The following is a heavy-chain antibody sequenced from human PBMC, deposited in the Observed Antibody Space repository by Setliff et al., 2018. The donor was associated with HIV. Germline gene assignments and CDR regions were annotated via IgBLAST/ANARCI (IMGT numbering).Heavy chain of an antibody. CDR2: INHSGST. V-gene: IGHV4-34*01. Sequence: SETLSLTCAVYGGSFSGYYWSWIRQPPGKGLEWIGEINHSGSTNYNPSLKSRVTISVDTSKNQFSLKLSSVTAADTAVYYCARTFYDYVWGSYRLRTGLDYWGQGTLVTVSS. CDR1: GGSFSGYY. D-gene: IGHD3-16*02. CDR3: ARTFYDYVWGSYRLRTGLDY. J-gene: IGHJ4*02.